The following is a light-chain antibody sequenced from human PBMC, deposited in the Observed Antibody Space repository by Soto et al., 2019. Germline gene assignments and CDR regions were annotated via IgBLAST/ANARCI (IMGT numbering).Light chain of an antibody. CDR2: AVT. J-gene: IGLJ3*02. V-gene: IGLV1-40*01. CDR3: FSYTASDMWV. CDR1: HSNIGSGYD. Sequence: QSVLTQPPAVSGAPGQNITLSCTGSHSNIGSGYDVHWYQQLPGKAPKLIISAVTYRPSGVPDRFSGSKSGNTASLTISGLQTEDEADYYCFSYTASDMWVFGGGTKLTVL.